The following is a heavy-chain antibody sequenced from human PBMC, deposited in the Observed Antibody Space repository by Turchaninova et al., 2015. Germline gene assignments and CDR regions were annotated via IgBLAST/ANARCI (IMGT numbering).Heavy chain of an antibody. CDR3: AKSVKAAPELGASDI. CDR1: GFSLSTMGVG. V-gene: IGHV2-5*02. J-gene: IGHJ3*02. D-gene: IGHD6-6*01. Sequence: QITLKESGPTLVKPTQTLTLTCTFSGFSLSTMGVGVGWMRQPPGKALEWLAVIYWDDDTRYSPSLRNRLIITKDTSKNQVVLTMTNMDPVDTATYYCAKSVKAAPELGASDIWGQGTMVTVSS. CDR2: IYWDDDT.